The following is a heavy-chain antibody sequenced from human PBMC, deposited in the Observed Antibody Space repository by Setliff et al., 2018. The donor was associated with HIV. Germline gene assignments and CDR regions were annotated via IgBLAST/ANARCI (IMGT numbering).Heavy chain of an antibody. V-gene: IGHV4-34*01. CDR3: ARHSGLGGYYSPFDY. Sequence: PSETLSLTCAVHGGSFSDYYWTWIRQPPGKGLGWIGEIKHSGSTNYNPSLKSRVTISVDTSKNQFSLKLSSVTAADTTVYYCARHSGLGGYYSPFDYWGPGTLVTVSS. CDR2: IKHSGST. D-gene: IGHD3-22*01. CDR1: GGSFSDYY. J-gene: IGHJ4*02.